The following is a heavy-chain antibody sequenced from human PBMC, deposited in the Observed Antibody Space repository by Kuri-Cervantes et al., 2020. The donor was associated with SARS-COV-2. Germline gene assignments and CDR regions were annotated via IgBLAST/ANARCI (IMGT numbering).Heavy chain of an antibody. J-gene: IGHJ4*02. V-gene: IGHV3-21*01. Sequence: GESLKISCAASGFTFSSYSMNWVRQAPGKGLEWVSSTSSSSSYIYYADSVKGRFTISRDNAKNSLYLQMNSLRAEDTAVYYCARESALLSLDYWGQGTLVTVSS. CDR1: GFTFSSYS. CDR3: ARESALLSLDY. D-gene: IGHD2-8*01. CDR2: TSSSSSYI.